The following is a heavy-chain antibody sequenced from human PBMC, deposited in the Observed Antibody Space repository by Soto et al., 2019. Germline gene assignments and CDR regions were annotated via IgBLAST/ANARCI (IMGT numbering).Heavy chain of an antibody. D-gene: IGHD3-22*01. CDR1: GFTFSNYA. CDR3: AKDLRGRLSGYRRGMFVPRPFDY. CDR2: VSGSGGSS. V-gene: IGHV3-23*01. J-gene: IGHJ4*02. Sequence: EVQLLESGGGLVQPGGSLRLSCTASGFTFSNYAMSWVRQAPGKGLEWLSGVSGSGGSSFHANSVKGRFTISRDNSKSTLYLQMDRLRADDTAVYYCAKDLRGRLSGYRRGMFVPRPFDYWGQGTLVTVSS.